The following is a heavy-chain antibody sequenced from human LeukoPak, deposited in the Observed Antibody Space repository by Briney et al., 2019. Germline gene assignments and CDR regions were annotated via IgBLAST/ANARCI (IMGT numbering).Heavy chain of an antibody. Sequence: GGSLRLSCAASGFTFSSYSMNWVRQAPGKGLEWVSSISSSSSYIYYADSVKGRFTISRDNAKNSLYLQMNSLRAEDTAVYYCARDGRDPDAFDIWGRGTMVTVSS. CDR3: ARDGRDPDAFDI. D-gene: IGHD2-21*02. V-gene: IGHV3-21*01. CDR2: ISSSSSYI. CDR1: GFTFSSYS. J-gene: IGHJ3*02.